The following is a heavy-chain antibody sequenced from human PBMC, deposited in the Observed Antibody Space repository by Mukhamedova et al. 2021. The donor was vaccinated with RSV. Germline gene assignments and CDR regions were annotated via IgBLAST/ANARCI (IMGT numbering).Heavy chain of an antibody. D-gene: IGHD2-2*01. J-gene: IGHJ4*02. CDR3: ARELGSTSHFDY. CDR2: ISYDGSNK. V-gene: IGHV3-30*04. Sequence: SSYAMHWVRQAPGKGPEWVAVISYDGSNKYYADSVKGRFTISRDNSKNTLYLQMNSLRAEDTAVYYCARELGSTSHFDYWGQGT. CDR1: SSYA.